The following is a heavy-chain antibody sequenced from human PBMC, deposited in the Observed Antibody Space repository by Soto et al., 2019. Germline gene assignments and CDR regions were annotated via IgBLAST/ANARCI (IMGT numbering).Heavy chain of an antibody. CDR3: ARQANWGLGYYYYYGMDV. J-gene: IGHJ6*02. CDR1: GGSVSSGSYY. D-gene: IGHD7-27*01. V-gene: IGHV4-61*01. Sequence: PSDTLSLTCTVSGGSVSSGSYYWSWIRQPPGKGLEWIGYIYYSGSTNYNPSLKSRVTISVDTSKNQFSLKLSSVTAADTAVYYCARQANWGLGYYYYYGMDVWGQGTTVTVSS. CDR2: IYYSGST.